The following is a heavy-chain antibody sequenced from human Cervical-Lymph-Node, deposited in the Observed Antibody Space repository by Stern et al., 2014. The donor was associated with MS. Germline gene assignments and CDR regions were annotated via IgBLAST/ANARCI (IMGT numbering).Heavy chain of an antibody. CDR3: AKDAGDYSSGWYDLDY. D-gene: IGHD6-19*01. CDR1: GFAFSDHG. V-gene: IGHV3-30*18. Sequence: VQLVESGGGVVQPGRSLRLSCAGSGFAFSDHGMHWVRQAPGKGLEWVAVISKDGRHKYYVDYVEGRFTVSRDNSKNTLFLQMNSLRAEDTAVYYCAKDAGDYSSGWYDLDYWGQGTLVTVSS. J-gene: IGHJ4*02. CDR2: ISKDGRHK.